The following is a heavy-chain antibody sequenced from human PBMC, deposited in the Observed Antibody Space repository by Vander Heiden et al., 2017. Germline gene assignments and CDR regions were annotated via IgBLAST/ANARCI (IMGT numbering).Heavy chain of an antibody. Sequence: QLQLVQSGPEVKKPGTPVKVCCKASGFNFTSSALQWVQQAGGQRLEWIGWIGVGSGNTNYAQKFQERGTITRDMYTSTAYMGLSSLRSEDTAVYYCAADGYSYWGQGTLVTVSS. J-gene: IGHJ4*02. CDR3: AADGYSY. CDR2: IGVGSGNT. V-gene: IGHV1-58*01. CDR1: GFNFTSSA. D-gene: IGHD5-18*01.